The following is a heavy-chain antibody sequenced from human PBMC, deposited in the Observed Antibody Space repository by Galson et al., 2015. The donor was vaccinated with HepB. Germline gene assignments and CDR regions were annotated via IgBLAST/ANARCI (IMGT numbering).Heavy chain of an antibody. CDR2: ISYDGSNK. D-gene: IGHD1-1*01. J-gene: IGHJ4*02. CDR3: AGPAHIWNDQPDY. CDR1: GFTFSSYG. Sequence: SLRLSCAASGFTFSSYGMHWVRQSPGKGLEWVAFISYDGSNKYYADSVKGRFTISRDNTKNTLYLQMNSLRHEDTAVYYCAGPAHIWNDQPDYWGQGALVTVSS. V-gene: IGHV3-30*03.